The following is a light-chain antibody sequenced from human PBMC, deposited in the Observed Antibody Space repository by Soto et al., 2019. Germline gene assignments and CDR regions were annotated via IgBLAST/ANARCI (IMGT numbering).Light chain of an antibody. Sequence: ETVLTQSPATLSVSPGERATLSCRASQSVSSNLAWYQQKPGQAPRLLIYGASTRATGIPARFTGSGSGTEFTLTISSLQSEDFAVYYCQQYTNWRWTFGRGTKVEIK. CDR2: GAS. V-gene: IGKV3-15*01. CDR3: QQYTNWRWT. J-gene: IGKJ1*01. CDR1: QSVSSN.